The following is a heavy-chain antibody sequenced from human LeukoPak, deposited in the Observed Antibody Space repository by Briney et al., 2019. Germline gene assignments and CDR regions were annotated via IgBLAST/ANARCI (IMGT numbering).Heavy chain of an antibody. Sequence: PGGSPRLSCAASGFTVSSNYMSWVRQAPGKGLEWVSVIYSGGSTYYADSVKGRFTISRHNSKNTLYLQMNSLRAEDTAVYYCARAGYSSSWGVFDYWGQGTLVTVSS. CDR1: GFTVSSNY. CDR3: ARAGYSSSWGVFDY. V-gene: IGHV3-53*04. CDR2: IYSGGST. D-gene: IGHD6-13*01. J-gene: IGHJ4*02.